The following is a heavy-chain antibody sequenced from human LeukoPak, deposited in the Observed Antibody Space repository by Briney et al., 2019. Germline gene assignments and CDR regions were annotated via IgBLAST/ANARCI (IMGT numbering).Heavy chain of an antibody. CDR1: GRSISRYY. J-gene: IGHJ4*02. CDR2: IYYRGST. CDR3: ARDSRYCSGGSCYGRIDY. V-gene: IGHV4-59*01. Sequence: PSDTLSLLCTVWGRSISRYYWIWIRQPPAKGREWIGYIYYRGSTNYNPSLQSRVTISVDTSKNQFSLKLSSVTAADTAVYYCARDSRYCSGGSCYGRIDYWGQGTLVTVSS. D-gene: IGHD2-15*01.